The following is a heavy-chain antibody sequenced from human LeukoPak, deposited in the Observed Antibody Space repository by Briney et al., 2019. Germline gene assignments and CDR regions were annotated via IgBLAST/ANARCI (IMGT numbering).Heavy chain of an antibody. D-gene: IGHD5-24*01. CDR3: ARNYKERWRQFSWSDP. J-gene: IGHJ5*02. V-gene: IGHV4-38-2*01. CDR2: IYHSGST. CDR1: GYSISIGYY. Sequence: SETLSLTCALSGYSISIGYYWGWIRQPPGKGLEWIGSIYHSGSTYYTPSLKSRVFISLDTSRNQFSLQLRSVTATDTAVYYCARNYKERWRQFSWSDPWGQGKVVSAS.